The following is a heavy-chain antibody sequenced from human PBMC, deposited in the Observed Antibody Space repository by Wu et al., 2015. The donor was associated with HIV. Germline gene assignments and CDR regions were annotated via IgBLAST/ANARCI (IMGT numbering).Heavy chain of an antibody. Sequence: QVQLVQSGAEVKKPGSSVKVSCKASGGTFSSYAISWVRQAPGQGLEWMGGFDPEDGETIYAQKFQGRVTMTEDTSTDTAYMELSSLRSEDTAVYYCATDMPDAFDIWGQGTMVTVSS. CDR2: FDPEDGET. D-gene: IGHD2-2*01. J-gene: IGHJ3*02. CDR3: ATDMPDAFDI. V-gene: IGHV1-24*01. CDR1: GGTFSSYA.